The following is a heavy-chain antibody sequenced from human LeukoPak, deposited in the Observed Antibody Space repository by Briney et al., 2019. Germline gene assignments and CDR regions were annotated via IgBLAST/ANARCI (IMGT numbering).Heavy chain of an antibody. D-gene: IGHD5-18*01. CDR3: ARLGYSYGYAEDY. Sequence: SETLSLTCTVSGGSISSSSYYWGWIRQPPGKGLEWIVSIYYSGSTYYNPSLKSRVTISVDTSKNQFSLKLSSVTAADTAVYYCARLGYSYGYAEDYWGQGTLVTVSS. CDR2: IYYSGST. J-gene: IGHJ4*02. V-gene: IGHV4-39*01. CDR1: GGSISSSSYY.